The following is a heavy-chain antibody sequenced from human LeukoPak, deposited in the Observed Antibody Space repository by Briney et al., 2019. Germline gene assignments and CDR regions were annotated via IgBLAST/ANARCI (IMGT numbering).Heavy chain of an antibody. Sequence: SETLSLTCTVSGGSISSYYWSWIRQPAGKGLEWIGRIYTSGSTNYNPSLKSRVTMSVDTSKNQLSLKLSSVTAADTAVYYCARDFWSGYYTTYYYYMDGWGKGTTVTVSS. CDR3: ARDFWSGYYTTYYYYMDG. D-gene: IGHD3-3*01. CDR1: GGSISSYY. CDR2: IYTSGST. J-gene: IGHJ6*03. V-gene: IGHV4-4*07.